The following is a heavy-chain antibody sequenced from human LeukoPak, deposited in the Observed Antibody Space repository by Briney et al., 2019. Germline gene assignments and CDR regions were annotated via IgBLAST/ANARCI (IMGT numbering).Heavy chain of an antibody. CDR3: ARHVDY. CDR1: GTSISTNY. J-gene: IGHJ4*02. V-gene: IGHV4-59*08. Sequence: SETLSLTCAVSGTSISTNYWSWIRQPPGKGLEWLGCIFCSGGTNYKPSLKSRITISVDTSKNRPSLTLSAVTAADTAVYYCARHVDYWGQGTLVTVSS. CDR2: IFCSGGT.